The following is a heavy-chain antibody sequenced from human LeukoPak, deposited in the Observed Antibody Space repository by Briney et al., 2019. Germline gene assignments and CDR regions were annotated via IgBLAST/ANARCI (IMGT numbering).Heavy chain of an antibody. V-gene: IGHV3-74*01. Sequence: GGSLRLSCAASGFTFSSHWMHWVRQAPGEGLLWVSGIKGDGSTTIYADSVKGRFTISRDNAKNALYLQMNSLRAEDTAVYYCASWNYGFNWGQGTLVSVSS. CDR2: IKGDGSTT. D-gene: IGHD3-3*01. CDR1: GFTFSSHW. J-gene: IGHJ4*02. CDR3: ASWNYGFN.